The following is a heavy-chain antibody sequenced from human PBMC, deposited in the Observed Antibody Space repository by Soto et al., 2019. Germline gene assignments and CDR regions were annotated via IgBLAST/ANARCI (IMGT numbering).Heavy chain of an antibody. V-gene: IGHV1-18*04. CDR3: ARDAPRVVYYGMDV. Sequence: GASVKVSCKASGYTFTSYCISWVLQAPGQGLEWMGWISAYNGNTNYAQKLQGRVTMTTDTSTSTAYMELRSLRSDDTAVYYCARDAPRVVYYGMDVWGQGTTVTVSS. J-gene: IGHJ6*02. CDR1: GYTFTSYC. D-gene: IGHD2-21*01. CDR2: ISAYNGNT.